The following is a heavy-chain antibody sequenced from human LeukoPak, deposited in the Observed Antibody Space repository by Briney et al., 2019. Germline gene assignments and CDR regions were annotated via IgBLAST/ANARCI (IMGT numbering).Heavy chain of an antibody. V-gene: IGHV1-18*01. CDR3: ARGLEWLTRRHTWFDP. Sequence: ASVKGSFKASSYPFTNYAFTWGRPAPGQGVGWMGWISAYNGNTNYAQKLQGRVTMTTDTSTSTAYMELRSLRSDDTAVYYCARGLEWLTRRHTWFDPWGQGTLVTVSS. CDR1: SYPFTNYA. D-gene: IGHD3-3*01. J-gene: IGHJ5*02. CDR2: ISAYNGNT.